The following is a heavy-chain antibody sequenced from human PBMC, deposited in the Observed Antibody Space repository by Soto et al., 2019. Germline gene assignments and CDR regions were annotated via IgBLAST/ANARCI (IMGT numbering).Heavy chain of an antibody. CDR1: GFTFSSYW. CDR3: AREGGDYYYMDV. D-gene: IGHD4-17*01. Sequence: GGSLRLSCAASGFTFSSYWMHWVRQAPGKGLVWVSRINSDGSSTSYADSVKGRFTISRDNAKNTLYLQMNSLRAEDTAVYYCAREGGDYYYMDVWGKGTTVTVSS. V-gene: IGHV3-74*01. CDR2: INSDGSST. J-gene: IGHJ6*03.